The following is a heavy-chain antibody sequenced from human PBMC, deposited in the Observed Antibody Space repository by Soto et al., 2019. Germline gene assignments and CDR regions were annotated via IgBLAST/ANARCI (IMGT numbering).Heavy chain of an antibody. CDR3: AKLLGISGWSFDY. Sequence: EVQGLESGGGLVQPGGSLRLSCAASGFTFNIYAMGWVRQVPGKGLEWVSTISNSGSTHSADSVKGRFTISRDNSKNTVYLQKNSLRAEDTAVYYCAKLLGISGWSFDYWGQGTLVTVSS. V-gene: IGHV3-23*01. D-gene: IGHD3-22*01. J-gene: IGHJ4*02. CDR1: GFTFNIYA. CDR2: ISNSGST.